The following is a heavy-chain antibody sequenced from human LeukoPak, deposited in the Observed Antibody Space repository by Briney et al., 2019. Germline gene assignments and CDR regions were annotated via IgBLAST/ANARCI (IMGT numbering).Heavy chain of an antibody. CDR3: AREPYYYDSSGYSVDY. D-gene: IGHD3-22*01. Sequence: GGSLRLSCAASGFTFSSYEMNWVRQAPGKGLEWVSYISSSGSIIYYADSVKGRFTISRDNAKNSLNLQMNSLRAEDTAVYYCAREPYYYDSSGYSVDYWGQGTLVTVSS. CDR1: GFTFSSYE. CDR2: ISSSGSII. V-gene: IGHV3-48*03. J-gene: IGHJ4*02.